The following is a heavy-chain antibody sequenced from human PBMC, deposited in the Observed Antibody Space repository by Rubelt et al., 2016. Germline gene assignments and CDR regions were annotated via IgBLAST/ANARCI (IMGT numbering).Heavy chain of an antibody. D-gene: IGHD3-22*01. V-gene: IGHV4-34*01. Sequence: QVQLQESGPGLVKPSETLSLTCAVYGGSFSGYYWSWIRQPPGKGLEWIGEINHSGSTNYNPSLKSRVTISVDTSKNQFSLKLGSVTAADTAVYYCARGELIVVAHDAFDIWGQGTMVTVSS. CDR1: GGSFSGYY. CDR2: INHSGST. J-gene: IGHJ3*02. CDR3: ARGELIVVAHDAFDI.